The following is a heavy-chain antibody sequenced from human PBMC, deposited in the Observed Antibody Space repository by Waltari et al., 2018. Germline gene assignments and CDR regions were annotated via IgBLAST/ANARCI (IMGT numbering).Heavy chain of an antibody. J-gene: IGHJ4*02. CDR3: TREGYYGSGSFGY. D-gene: IGHD3-10*01. CDR1: GFTFSSYW. Sequence: EVQLVESGGGLVQPGGSLSLSCAASGFTFSSYWMRWFRQAPGKGLEWVANIKQDGSEKYYVDSVKGRFTISRDNAKNSLYLQMNSLRAEDTAVYYCTREGYYGSGSFGYWGQGTLVTVSS. V-gene: IGHV3-7*01. CDR2: IKQDGSEK.